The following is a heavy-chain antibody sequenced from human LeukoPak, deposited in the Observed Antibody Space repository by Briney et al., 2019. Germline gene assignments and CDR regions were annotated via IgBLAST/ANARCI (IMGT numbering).Heavy chain of an antibody. CDR1: GFTFSSYW. J-gene: IGHJ2*01. D-gene: IGHD3-9*01. CDR3: ARELRYSDWSHPSHWYFDL. CDR2: IKQDGSEK. V-gene: IGHV3-7*01. Sequence: GGSLRLSCAASGFTFSSYWMSWVRQAPGKGLEWVANIKQDGSEKYYVDSVKGRFTISRDNAKNSLYLQMNSLRAEDTAVYYCARELRYSDWSHPSHWYFDLWGRGTLVTVSS.